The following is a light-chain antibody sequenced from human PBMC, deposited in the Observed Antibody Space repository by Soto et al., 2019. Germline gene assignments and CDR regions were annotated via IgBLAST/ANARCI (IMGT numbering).Light chain of an antibody. J-gene: IGKJ1*01. CDR3: QQRSDWPLT. CDR2: DAS. Sequence: EIVLTHSPATRSLSPGERATLSCRASQSVSSYFAWYQQKPGQAPRLLIYDASSRATGIPARFSGSGSGTDFTLPISSLEPEDFAVYYCQQRSDWPLTFGQGTKVDIK. CDR1: QSVSSY. V-gene: IGKV3-11*01.